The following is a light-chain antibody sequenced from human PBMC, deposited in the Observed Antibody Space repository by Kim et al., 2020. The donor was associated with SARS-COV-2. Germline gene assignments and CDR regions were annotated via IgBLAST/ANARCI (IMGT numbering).Light chain of an antibody. CDR3: QQYGSSPGT. CDR1: QSVSNSF. V-gene: IGKV3-20*01. J-gene: IGKJ2*01. Sequence: LSPGERATRSCRASQSVSNSFLAWYQQKPGQAPRLLIYHASSRVTGIPDRFSGIGSGTDFTLTISRLEPEDFAVYYCQQYGSSPGTFGQGTKWRS. CDR2: HAS.